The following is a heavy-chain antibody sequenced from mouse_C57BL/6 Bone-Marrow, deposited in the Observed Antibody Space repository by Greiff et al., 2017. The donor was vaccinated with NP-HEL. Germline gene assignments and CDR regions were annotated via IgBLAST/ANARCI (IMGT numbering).Heavy chain of an antibody. Sequence: VKLQESGAELVKPGASVKLSCKASGYTFTEYTIHWVKQRSGQGLEWIGWFYPGSGSIKYNEKFKDKATLTEDKSSSTVYMDLSRLTSEDSAVYFCARHGDYFGSSYGYFDVWGTGTTVTVSS. D-gene: IGHD1-1*01. V-gene: IGHV1-62-2*01. CDR1: GYTFTEYT. J-gene: IGHJ1*03. CDR2: FYPGSGSI. CDR3: ARHGDYFGSSYGYFDV.